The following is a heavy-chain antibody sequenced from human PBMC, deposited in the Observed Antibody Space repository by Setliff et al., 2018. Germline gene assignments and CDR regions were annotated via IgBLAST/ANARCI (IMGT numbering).Heavy chain of an antibody. CDR1: GYTFTGYY. Sequence: ASVKVSCKASGYTFTGYYMPWVRQAPGQGLEWRGCLNPNSGGTNDEQKFQGWITMTRDTSTSTAYMEMSRLRSDDTAVYYCARDLSTTVMTRSWYYFDYWGQGTLVTVSS. CDR2: LNPNSGGT. D-gene: IGHD4-17*01. V-gene: IGHV1-2*04. J-gene: IGHJ4*02. CDR3: ARDLSTTVMTRSWYYFDY.